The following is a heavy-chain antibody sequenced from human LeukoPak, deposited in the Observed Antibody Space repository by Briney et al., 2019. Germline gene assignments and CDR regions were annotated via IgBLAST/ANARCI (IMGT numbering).Heavy chain of an antibody. V-gene: IGHV4-59*08. CDR3: ARQAYYYGSSGETDTFDY. J-gene: IGHJ4*02. D-gene: IGHD3-22*01. CDR1: GGSISSYY. CDR2: IYYSGST. Sequence: SETLSLTCTVSGGSISSYYWSWIRQPPGKGLEWIGYIYYSGSTNYNPSLKSRVTISVDTSKNQFSLKLSSVTAADTAVYYCARQAYYYGSSGETDTFDYWGQGTLVTVSS.